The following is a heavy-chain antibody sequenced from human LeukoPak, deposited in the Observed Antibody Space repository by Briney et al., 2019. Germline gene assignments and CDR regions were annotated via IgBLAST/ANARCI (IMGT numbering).Heavy chain of an antibody. V-gene: IGHV1-2*02. CDR2: INPNSGGT. CDR1: GYTFTGYY. J-gene: IGHJ4*02. CDR3: AGSSGWLYRVDY. D-gene: IGHD6-19*01. Sequence: ASVKVSCKASGYTFTGYYMHWVRQAPGQGLEWMGWINPNSGGTNYAQKFQGRVTMTRDTSISTAHMELSRLRSDDTAVYYCAGSSGWLYRVDYWGQGTLVTVSS.